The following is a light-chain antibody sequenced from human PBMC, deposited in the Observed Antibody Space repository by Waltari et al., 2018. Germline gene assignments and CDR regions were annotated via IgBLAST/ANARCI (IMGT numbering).Light chain of an antibody. CDR2: GTS. J-gene: IGKJ5*01. CDR1: ENINDH. V-gene: IGKV3-15*01. CDR3: QQYSNWPTT. Sequence: ETIMTQSPVTLSVSPGERVTLSCRASENINDHLAWYRQNPGQAPRLLIYGTSTRATNVPPRFSGSGSGTEFTLTISSLQSEDFAVYYCQQYSNWPTTFGQGTRLEIK.